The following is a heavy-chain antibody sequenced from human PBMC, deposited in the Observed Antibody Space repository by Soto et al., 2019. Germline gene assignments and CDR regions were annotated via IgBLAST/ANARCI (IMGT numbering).Heavy chain of an antibody. D-gene: IGHD2-15*01. CDR1: GFTFSNYD. CDR3: ARGPTCIEGYSSSGSWHDY. CDR2: ISSSSGTI. V-gene: IGHV3-48*01. J-gene: IGHJ4*02. Sequence: EVQLVESGGDLVQPGESLRVSCAASGFTFSNYDMNWVRQAPGKGLEWVSYISSSSGTIYYADSVKGRFTTSRDNAKNSLYLQMNSLRAEDTAVYYCARGPTCIEGYSSSGSWHDYWGQGTLVTVSS.